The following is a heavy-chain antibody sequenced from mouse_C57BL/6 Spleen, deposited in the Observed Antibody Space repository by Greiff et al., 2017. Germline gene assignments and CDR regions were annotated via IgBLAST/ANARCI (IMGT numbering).Heavy chain of an antibody. Sequence: EVQLQESGPGMVKPSQSLSLTCTVTGYSITSGYDWHWIRHFPGNKLEWMGYISYSGSTNYNPSLKSRISITHDTSKNHFFLKLNSVTTEDTATYYCAREGYYGSSLYVDVWGTGTTVTVSS. D-gene: IGHD1-1*01. J-gene: IGHJ1*03. V-gene: IGHV3-1*01. CDR3: AREGYYGSSLYVDV. CDR2: ISYSGST. CDR1: GYSITSGYD.